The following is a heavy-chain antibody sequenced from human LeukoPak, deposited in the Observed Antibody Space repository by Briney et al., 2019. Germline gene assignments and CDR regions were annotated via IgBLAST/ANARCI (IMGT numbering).Heavy chain of an antibody. J-gene: IGHJ6*02. CDR3: AKRQWWGMDV. Sequence: GRSLRLSYAASGFTFSSYGMHWVRQAPGKGLEWVAVISYDGSNKYYADSVKGRFTTSRDNSKNTLYLQMNSLRAEDTAVYYCAKRQWWGMDVWGQGTTVTVPS. CDR1: GFTFSSYG. CDR2: ISYDGSNK. D-gene: IGHD2-15*01. V-gene: IGHV3-30*18.